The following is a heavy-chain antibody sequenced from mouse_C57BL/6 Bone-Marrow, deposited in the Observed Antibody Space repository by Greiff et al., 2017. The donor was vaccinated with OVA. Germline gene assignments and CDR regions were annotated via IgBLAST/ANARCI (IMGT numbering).Heavy chain of an antibody. J-gene: IGHJ3*01. V-gene: IGHV1-81*01. CDR1: GYTFTSYG. D-gene: IGHD1-1*01. CDR3: ARKGYYGSSRGFAY. Sequence: QVQLQQSGAELARPGASVKLSCKASGYTFTSYGISWVKQRTGQGLEWIGEIDPRSGNTYYNEKLKGKATLTADKSSSTAYMELRSLTSEDSAVYFCARKGYYGSSRGFAYCGQGTLVTVSA. CDR2: IDPRSGNT.